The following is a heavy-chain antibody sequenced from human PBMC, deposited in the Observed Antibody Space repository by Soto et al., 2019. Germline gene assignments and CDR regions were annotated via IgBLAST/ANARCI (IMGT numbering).Heavy chain of an antibody. V-gene: IGHV4-39*01. J-gene: IGHJ4*02. CDR1: GDSIKSDKYY. D-gene: IGHD3-9*01. CDR2: IYYRGNT. CDR3: VRREGLATVPYCFGF. Sequence: QLQLPESGPGLVKPSETLSLTCSVSGDSIKSDKYYWRWIRQPPGKGVEWIGSIYYRGNTYYNPSRPARVTISLVTCKSQLSRKLNSLTAADSALYFCVRREGLATVPYCFGFWCQGDLVTVSS.